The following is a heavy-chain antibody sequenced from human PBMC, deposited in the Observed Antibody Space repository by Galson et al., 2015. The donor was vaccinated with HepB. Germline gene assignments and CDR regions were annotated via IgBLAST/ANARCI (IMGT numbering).Heavy chain of an antibody. Sequence: SLRLSCAASGFTLSSYGMHWVRQAPGKGLEWVAVIWYDGSNKYYADSVKGRFTISGDNSKNTLYLQMNSLRAEDTAVHYCARAPSDYGDSGRFDYWGQGTLVTVSS. J-gene: IGHJ4*02. CDR2: IWYDGSNK. D-gene: IGHD4-17*01. CDR3: ARAPSDYGDSGRFDY. V-gene: IGHV3-33*01. CDR1: GFTLSSYG.